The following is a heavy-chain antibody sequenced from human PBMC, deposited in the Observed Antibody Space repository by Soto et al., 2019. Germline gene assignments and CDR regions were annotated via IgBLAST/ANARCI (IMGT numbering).Heavy chain of an antibody. CDR1: GYTFSAYA. CDR2: INVGSGNT. CDR3: ARDTETLGPRANDALDI. V-gene: IGHV1-3*01. Sequence: ASVKVSCKAAGYTFSAYAMNWVRQAPGQSLEWMGWINVGSGNTRYSQNFQGRVSITRDTSASTVYMELTGLKSEDTAMYYCARDTETLGPRANDALDIWGQGTMVTVS. J-gene: IGHJ3*02. D-gene: IGHD3-3*02.